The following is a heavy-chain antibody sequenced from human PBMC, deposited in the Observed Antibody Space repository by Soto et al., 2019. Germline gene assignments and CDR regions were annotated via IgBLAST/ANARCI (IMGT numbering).Heavy chain of an antibody. CDR3: ARESCSSSSCSYYYGMDV. J-gene: IGHJ6*02. CDR1: GFTFSTYN. V-gene: IGHV3-48*02. CDR2: ISSSSSTR. D-gene: IGHD2-2*01. Sequence: ESGGGLVQPGGSLRLSCAASGFTFSTYNMNWVRQAPGKGLEWVSYISSSSSTRYYADSVKGRFTISRDNAKNSLYLQMNSLRDEDTAVYYCARESCSSSSCSYYYGMDVWGQGTTVTVSS.